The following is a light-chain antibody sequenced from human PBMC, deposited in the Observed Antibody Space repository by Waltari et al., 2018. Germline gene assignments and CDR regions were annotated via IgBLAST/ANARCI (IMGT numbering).Light chain of an antibody. J-gene: IGKJ1*01. Sequence: EIVLTQSPGTLFLSPGEGATLSCRASQSVSRTLAWYQQKPGQAPRLLIYGASSRATGIPDRFSGSGSGTDFSLTISRPEPDDSAVYFCQHYVSLPATFGQGTKVEIK. CDR3: QHYVSLPAT. CDR1: QSVSRT. CDR2: GAS. V-gene: IGKV3-20*01.